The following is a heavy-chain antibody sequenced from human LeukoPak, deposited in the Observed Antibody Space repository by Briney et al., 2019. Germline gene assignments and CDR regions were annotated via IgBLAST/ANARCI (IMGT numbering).Heavy chain of an antibody. CDR1: GFTFSSYS. CDR3: ARTIIAAAGSWFDP. Sequence: PGGSLRLSCAASGFTFSSYSMNWVRQAPGKGLEWISSISSSSYIYYADSVKGRFTISRDNAKNSLYLQMNSLRAEDTAVYYCARTIIAAAGSWFDPWGQGTLVTVSS. V-gene: IGHV3-21*01. J-gene: IGHJ5*02. D-gene: IGHD6-13*01. CDR2: ISSSSYI.